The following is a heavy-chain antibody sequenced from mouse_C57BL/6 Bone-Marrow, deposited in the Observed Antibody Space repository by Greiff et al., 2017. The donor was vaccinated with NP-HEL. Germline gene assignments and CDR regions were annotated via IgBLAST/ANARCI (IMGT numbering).Heavy chain of an antibody. CDR2: IYPGSGNT. V-gene: IGHV1-76*01. CDR1: GYTFTDYY. Sequence: QVQLQQSGAELVRPGASVKLSCKASGYTFTDYYINWVKQRPGQGLEWIARIYPGSGNTYYNEKFKGKATLTAEKSSSTAYMQLSSLTSEDSAVYFCARPEGYYPYYFDYWGQGTTLTVSS. J-gene: IGHJ2*01. CDR3: ARPEGYYPYYFDY. D-gene: IGHD2-3*01.